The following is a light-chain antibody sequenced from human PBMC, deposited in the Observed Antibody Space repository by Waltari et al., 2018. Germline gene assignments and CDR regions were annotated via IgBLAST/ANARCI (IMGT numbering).Light chain of an antibody. CDR1: QRGSSY. CDR3: QQRSNWPLYT. Sequence: EIVLTQSPATLSMSPGERATLPCRASQRGSSYLAWYQQKPGQAPRLLIYDASNRATGIPARFSGSGSGTDFTLTISSLEPEDFAVYYCQQRSNWPLYTFGQGTKLEIK. CDR2: DAS. J-gene: IGKJ2*01. V-gene: IGKV3-11*01.